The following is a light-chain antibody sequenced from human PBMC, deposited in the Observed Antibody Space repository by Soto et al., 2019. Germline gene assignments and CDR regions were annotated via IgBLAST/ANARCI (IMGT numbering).Light chain of an antibody. CDR2: DES. CDR1: QSVSSY. J-gene: IGKJ5*01. V-gene: IGKV3-11*01. Sequence: EIVLTQSPATLSLSPGERATLSCRASQSVSSYLAWYQQKPGQVPRLLIYDESNRATVIPARFSGSGSGTDFTLTISSLEPEDFAVYYCQKRSNWPPITFGQGTRVEIK. CDR3: QKRSNWPPIT.